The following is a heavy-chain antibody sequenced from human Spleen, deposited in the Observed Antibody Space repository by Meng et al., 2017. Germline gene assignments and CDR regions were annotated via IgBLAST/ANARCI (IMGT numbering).Heavy chain of an antibody. Sequence: GGSLRLSCAASGFTFDDYAMHWVRQAPGKGLEWVSGISWNSGSIGYADSVKGRFTISRDNAKNSLYLQMNSLRAEDTAVYYCAKHFYFYDSGGLFGSGLDIWGQGTTVTVSS. CDR2: ISWNSGSI. V-gene: IGHV3-9*01. CDR1: GFTFDDYA. CDR3: AKHFYFYDSGGLFGSGLDI. D-gene: IGHD3-22*01. J-gene: IGHJ6*02.